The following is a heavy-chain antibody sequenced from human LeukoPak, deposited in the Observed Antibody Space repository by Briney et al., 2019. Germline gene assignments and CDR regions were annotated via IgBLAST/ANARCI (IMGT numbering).Heavy chain of an antibody. CDR1: GFTFSSHW. CDR2: IKQDAGQK. V-gene: IGHV3-7*01. J-gene: IGHJ4*02. CDR3: VRGDGYKETDFDY. D-gene: IGHD5-24*01. Sequence: PGGSLRLSCAASGFTFSSHWMTWVRQAPGKGLEWVANIKQDAGQKYYVDFVKGRFTISRDNAKNSLYLQMNSLRADDTAVYYCVRGDGYKETDFDYWGQGTLVTVSS.